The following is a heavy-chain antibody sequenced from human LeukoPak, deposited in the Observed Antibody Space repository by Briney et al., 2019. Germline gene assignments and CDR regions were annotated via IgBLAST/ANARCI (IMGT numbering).Heavy chain of an antibody. Sequence: TGGSLRLSCAASGFTFSSYAMHWVRQAPGKGLEWVAFILFDGSNKYYADSVKGRFTISRDNSKNTLYLQMNSLRAEDTAVYYCAKSQWLVFYFDYWGQGTLVTVSS. J-gene: IGHJ4*02. CDR2: ILFDGSNK. CDR3: AKSQWLVFYFDY. V-gene: IGHV3-30*02. CDR1: GFTFSSYA. D-gene: IGHD6-19*01.